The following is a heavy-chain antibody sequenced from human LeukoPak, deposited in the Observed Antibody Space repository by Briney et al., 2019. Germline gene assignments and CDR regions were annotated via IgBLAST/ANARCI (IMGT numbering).Heavy chain of an antibody. CDR3: ARQGAEIWNGRGYFDY. CDR2: IYPGDSDT. CDR1: GYSFTSYW. Sequence: GESLKISCQGSGYSFTSYWIGWVRQMPGKGLEWMGIIYPGDSDTRYSPSFQGQVTISADKSISTAYLQWSSLKASDTAMYYCARQGAEIWNGRGYFDYWGQGTLVTVSS. V-gene: IGHV5-51*01. D-gene: IGHD1-1*01. J-gene: IGHJ4*02.